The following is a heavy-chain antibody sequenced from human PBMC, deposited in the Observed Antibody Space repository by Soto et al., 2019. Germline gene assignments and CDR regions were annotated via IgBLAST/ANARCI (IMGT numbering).Heavy chain of an antibody. J-gene: IGHJ3*01. D-gene: IGHD3-22*01. CDR2: IGLGSSTK. V-gene: IGHV3-48*01. CDR3: ARDQLYYNDISGRPLNAFDV. Sequence: PGGSLRLSCAASGFTFRNYGMNWVRQAPGKGLEWVSYIGLGSSTKYYADSVEGRFTISRDNAKNSLYLQMNSLRAEDTAVYYCARDQLYYNDISGRPLNAFDVGGQGTMVTVSS. CDR1: GFTFRNYG.